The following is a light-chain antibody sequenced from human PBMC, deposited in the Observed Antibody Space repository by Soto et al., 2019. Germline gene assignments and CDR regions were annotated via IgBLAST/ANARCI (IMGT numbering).Light chain of an antibody. V-gene: IGKV1-33*01. Sequence: DIQMTQSPSSLSLSVGDRVTITCQASQDINNYLNWYQQKPRKAPKLLIYDASKLETGVPSSFSGSGYGTEFTFTISSLQPEDIATYYCQQYDNLPITFGQGTRLEIK. J-gene: IGKJ5*01. CDR2: DAS. CDR3: QQYDNLPIT. CDR1: QDINNY.